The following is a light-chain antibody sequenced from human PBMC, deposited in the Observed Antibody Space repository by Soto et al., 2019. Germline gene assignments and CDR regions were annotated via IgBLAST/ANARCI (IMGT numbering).Light chain of an antibody. J-gene: IGKJ5*01. CDR2: GAS. Sequence: DIVMTQSPLSLPVTPGEPASISCRSNESLLHSNGNNFLAWYQQKPGQAPRLLIFGASSRSSGIPYRFSGSGSGTDFTLTVSRLEPEDFAVYYCQQYGTSPINFGQGTRLE. CDR1: ESLLHSNGNNF. V-gene: IGKV3-20*01. CDR3: QQYGTSPIN.